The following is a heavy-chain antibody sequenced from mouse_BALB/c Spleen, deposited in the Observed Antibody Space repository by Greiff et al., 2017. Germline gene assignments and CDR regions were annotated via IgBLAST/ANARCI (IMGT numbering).Heavy chain of an antibody. CDR1: GFSLTGYG. Sequence: VQLQESGPGLVAPSQSLSITCTVSGFSLTGYGVNWVRQPPGKGLEWLGMIWGDGSTDYNSALKSRLSISKDNSKSQVFLKMNSLQTDDTARYYCARDSDYYGSSPYAMDYWGQGTSVTVSS. V-gene: IGHV2-6-7*01. CDR3: ARDSDYYGSSPYAMDY. CDR2: IWGDGST. D-gene: IGHD1-1*01. J-gene: IGHJ4*01.